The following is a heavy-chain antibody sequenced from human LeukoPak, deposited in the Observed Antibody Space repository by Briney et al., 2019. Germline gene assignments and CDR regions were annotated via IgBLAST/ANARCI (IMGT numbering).Heavy chain of an antibody. CDR3: TTGPTYYDFWSGYYGR. V-gene: IGHV3-15*01. CDR1: GFTFSNAW. CDR2: IKSKTDGGTT. Sequence: GGSLRLSCAASGFTFSNAWMSWVRQAPGKGLEWVGRIKSKTDGGTTDYAAPVKGRFTISRDDSKNTLYLQMNSLKTEDTAVYYCTTGPTYYDFWSGYYGRWGQGTLVTVSA. D-gene: IGHD3-3*01. J-gene: IGHJ4*02.